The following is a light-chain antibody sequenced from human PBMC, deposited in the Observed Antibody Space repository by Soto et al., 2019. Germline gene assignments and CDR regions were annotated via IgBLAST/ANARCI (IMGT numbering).Light chain of an antibody. V-gene: IGKV1-39*01. CDR2: AAS. Sequence: DIQMTQSPSSLSASVGDRVTITCRASQSISSYLNWYQQKPGKAPKLLIYAASSLQSGVPSRFSGSGSGTDFTLIISSLQPEDFATYYCQQSYSTPQSTFGQGTKLEIK. J-gene: IGKJ2*01. CDR3: QQSYSTPQST. CDR1: QSISSY.